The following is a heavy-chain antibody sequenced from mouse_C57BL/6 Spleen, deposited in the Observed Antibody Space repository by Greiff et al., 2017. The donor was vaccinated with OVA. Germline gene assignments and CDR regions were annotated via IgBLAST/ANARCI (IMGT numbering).Heavy chain of an antibody. D-gene: IGHD2-1*01. Sequence: EVQLQQSGPELVKPGASVKMSCKASGYTFTDYNMHWVKQSHGKSLEWIGYINPNNGGTSYNQKFKGKATLTVNKSSSTAYMELRSLTSEDSAVYYCARNYGNLAWFAYWGQGTLVTVSA. CDR1: GYTFTDYN. J-gene: IGHJ3*01. CDR2: INPNNGGT. V-gene: IGHV1-22*01. CDR3: ARNYGNLAWFAY.